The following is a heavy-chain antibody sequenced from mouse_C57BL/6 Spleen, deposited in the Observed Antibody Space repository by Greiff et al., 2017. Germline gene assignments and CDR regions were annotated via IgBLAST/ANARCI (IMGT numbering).Heavy chain of an antibody. D-gene: IGHD1-1*01. Sequence: VQLQQSGPELVKPGASVKISCKASGYAFSSSWMNWVKQRPGKGLEWIGRIYPGDGDTNYNGKFKGKATLTADKSSSTAYMQLSSLTSEDSAVYCCARWNYGCFDYWGQGTTLTVSS. CDR2: IYPGDGDT. CDR3: ARWNYGCFDY. J-gene: IGHJ2*01. CDR1: GYAFSSSW. V-gene: IGHV1-82*01.